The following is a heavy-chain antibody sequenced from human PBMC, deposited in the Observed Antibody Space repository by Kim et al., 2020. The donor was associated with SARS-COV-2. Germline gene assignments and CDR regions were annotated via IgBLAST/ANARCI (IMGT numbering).Heavy chain of an antibody. CDR1: GFTFGSYG. J-gene: IGHJ5*02. CDR3: ARDMGDNLYNGGWYWFEP. Sequence: GGSLRLSCAASGFTFGSYGMHWVRQAPGKGLEWVAVIWNDGSNKYYVDSVKGRFTISRDNSKNTLYLQMNSLRVEDTAVYYCARDMGDNLYNGGWYWFEPGGQGTLVPVPS. CDR2: IWNDGSNK. V-gene: IGHV3-33*08. D-gene: IGHD6-19*01.